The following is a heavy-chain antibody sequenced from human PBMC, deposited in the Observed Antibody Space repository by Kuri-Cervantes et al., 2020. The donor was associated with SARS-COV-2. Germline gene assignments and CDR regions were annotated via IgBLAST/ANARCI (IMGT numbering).Heavy chain of an antibody. D-gene: IGHD4-11*01. Sequence: LSLTCAASGFIFSNYWMTWVRQTPGKGLEWVAIISYDTTNKYYADSVKGRFTVSRDDSKSTLYLQMNSLRTEDTALYYCAKPFHDYSDYGGAFDIWGQGTVVTVSS. CDR1: GFIFSNYW. J-gene: IGHJ3*02. CDR3: AKPFHDYSDYGGAFDI. CDR2: ISYDTTNK. V-gene: IGHV3-30*18.